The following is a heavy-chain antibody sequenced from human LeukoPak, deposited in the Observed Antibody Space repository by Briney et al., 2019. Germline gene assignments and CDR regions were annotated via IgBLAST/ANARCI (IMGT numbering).Heavy chain of an antibody. D-gene: IGHD6-19*01. CDR1: GFTFSSYA. CDR3: AKEAEGWSSFDY. V-gene: IGHV3-23*01. Sequence: GGSLRLSCADSGFTFSSYAMSWVRQAPGKGLEWVSAISGSGGSTYYADAAKGWFTISRDNSKNTLYLQMNSLRAEDTAVYYCAKEAEGWSSFDYWGQGTLVTVSS. CDR2: ISGSGGST. J-gene: IGHJ4*02.